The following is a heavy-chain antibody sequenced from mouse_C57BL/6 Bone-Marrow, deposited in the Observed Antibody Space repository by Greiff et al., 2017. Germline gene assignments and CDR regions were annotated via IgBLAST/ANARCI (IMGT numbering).Heavy chain of an antibody. CDR3: ARPYYSNYWYFDV. CDR1: GYTFTSYW. J-gene: IGHJ1*03. Sequence: VQLQQPGAELVKPGASVKMSCKASGYTFTSYWITWVKQRPGPGLEWIGDIYPGSGSTNYNEKFKSKATLTADTSSSRAYNQLSSLTSEDSAVYYCARPYYSNYWYFDVWGTGTTVTVTS. D-gene: IGHD2-5*01. CDR2: IYPGSGST. V-gene: IGHV1-55*01.